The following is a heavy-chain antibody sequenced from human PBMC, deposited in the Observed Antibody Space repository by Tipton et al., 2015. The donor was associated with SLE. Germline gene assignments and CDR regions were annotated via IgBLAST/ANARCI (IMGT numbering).Heavy chain of an antibody. J-gene: IGHJ4*02. D-gene: IGHD6-19*01. CDR3: ARGPFQRWPPGAY. V-gene: IGHV4-34*01. CDR1: GGSFSGYH. Sequence: TLSLTCAVYGGSFSGYHWTGIRQPPGQGLEWVGEIADTGRPNYNPSLKSRVPISLDTSKSQFSLILNSLTAPDTAVYYCARGPFQRWPPGAYWGQGTLVTVSS. CDR2: IADTGRP.